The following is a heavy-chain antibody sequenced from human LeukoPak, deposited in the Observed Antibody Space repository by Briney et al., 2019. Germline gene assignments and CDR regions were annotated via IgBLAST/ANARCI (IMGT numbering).Heavy chain of an antibody. CDR2: ISYDGGNK. CDR1: GFTFSSYG. CDR3: AKDFSSSGYYFDY. D-gene: IGHD3-22*01. Sequence: GGSLRLSCAASGFTFSSYGMHWVRQAPGKGLEWVAVISYDGGNKYYADSVKGRFTISRDNSKNTLYPQMNSLRADDTAVYYCAKDFSSSGYYFDYWGQGTLVTVSS. J-gene: IGHJ4*02. V-gene: IGHV3-30*18.